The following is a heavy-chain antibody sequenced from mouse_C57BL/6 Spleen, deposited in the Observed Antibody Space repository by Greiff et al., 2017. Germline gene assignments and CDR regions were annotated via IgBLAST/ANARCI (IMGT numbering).Heavy chain of an antibody. CDR1: GYTFTSYW. J-gene: IGHJ1*03. CDR3: ARDYYYGSSWYFDV. Sequence: VQLKQPGAELVKPGASVKMSCKASGYTFTSYWITWVKQRPGQGLEWIGDIYPGSGSTNYNEKFKSKATLTVDTSSSTAYMQLSSLTSEDSAVYYCARDYYYGSSWYFDVWGTGTTVTVSS. CDR2: IYPGSGST. V-gene: IGHV1-55*01. D-gene: IGHD1-1*01.